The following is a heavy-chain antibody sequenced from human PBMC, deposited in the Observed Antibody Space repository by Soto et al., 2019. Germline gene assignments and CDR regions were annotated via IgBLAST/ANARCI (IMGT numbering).Heavy chain of an antibody. D-gene: IGHD2-21*01. CDR1: GVRLTDSS. V-gene: IGHV1-24*01. CDR3: APARGAYINAHYYFDS. J-gene: IGHJ4*02. CDR2: FDPEEGET. Sequence: ASVKVSCKVSGVRLTDSSIHWVRQTPGKGPEWVGGFDPEEGETIYAQKFQGRVTLTEDTSRDTAYMELSSLRSEDTAVYYCAPARGAYINAHYYFDSWGQGTLVTVS.